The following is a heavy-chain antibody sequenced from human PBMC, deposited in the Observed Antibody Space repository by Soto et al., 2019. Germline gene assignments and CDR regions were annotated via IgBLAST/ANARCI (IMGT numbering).Heavy chain of an antibody. J-gene: IGHJ6*02. CDR3: ARPRYPGRGYYGMDV. CDR2: IYPGDSDT. D-gene: IGHD2-15*01. CDR1: GDSFTSYW. V-gene: IGHV5-51*01. Sequence: GEALKISCEGCGDSFTSYWIGWVRQMPGKGLECMGIIYPGDSDTRYSPSFQGQVTISADKSISTAYLQWSSLKASDTAMYYCARPRYPGRGYYGMDVWGQGTTVTSP.